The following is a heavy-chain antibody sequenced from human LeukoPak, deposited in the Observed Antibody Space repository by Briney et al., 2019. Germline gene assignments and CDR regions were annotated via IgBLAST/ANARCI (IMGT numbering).Heavy chain of an antibody. J-gene: IGHJ5*02. V-gene: IGHV3-74*01. CDR2: IDNEGRPT. CDR1: GFPFSDHW. Sequence: GGSLRLSCAASGFPFSDHWMPWVPQAPGKGLEWVPRIDNEGRPTIYAGSVKARFTTSRDNANKIVYLQRNSLRVEDTGVYYWARDRPHNWFDPWGQGTLVTVST. CDR3: ARDRPHNWFDP.